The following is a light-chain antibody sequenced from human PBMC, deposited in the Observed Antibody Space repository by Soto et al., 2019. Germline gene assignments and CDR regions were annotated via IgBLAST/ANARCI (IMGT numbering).Light chain of an antibody. V-gene: IGKV1-5*01. CDR1: QSISTW. CDR2: DAS. Sequence: IQMTQSPSTLSASKGDRVTITCRASQSISTWLAWYQQKPGKAPKLLIYDASSLQSGVPSRFSGSGSGTEFTLTISSLQPDDFASYYCQQYSSFSEYTFGQGTRLEIK. J-gene: IGKJ5*01. CDR3: QQYSSFSEYT.